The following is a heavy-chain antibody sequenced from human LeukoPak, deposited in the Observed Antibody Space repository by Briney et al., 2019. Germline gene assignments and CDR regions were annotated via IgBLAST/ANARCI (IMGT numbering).Heavy chain of an antibody. J-gene: IGHJ6*03. CDR3: AREGSDYYGSGSYYRSYYYYMDV. D-gene: IGHD3-10*01. Sequence: ETLSLTCTVSGGSISSYYWSWIRQPPGKGLEWIGYIYYSGSTNYNPSLKSRVTISVDTSKNQFSLKLSSVTAADTAVYYCAREGSDYYGSGSYYRSYYYYMDVWGKGTTVTISS. V-gene: IGHV4-59*12. CDR2: IYYSGST. CDR1: GGSISSYY.